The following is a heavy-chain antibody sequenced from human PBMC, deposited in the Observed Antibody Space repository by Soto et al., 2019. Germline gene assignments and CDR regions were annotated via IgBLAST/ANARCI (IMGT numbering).Heavy chain of an antibody. V-gene: IGHV4-30-4*01. Sequence: QVQLQESGPGLVEPSQTLSLTCSVSGDSINNDNYYWIWLRQPTGQGLEWDVHICNSGSDDSNPSLQRRPIVSVDPSSPQFSLILRSGTVADLAVYFWVGGYTLTYYYPTSRDFLDSWGQGILVTGSS. CDR3: VGGYTLTYYYPTSRDFLDS. D-gene: IGHD3-10*01. CDR1: GDSINNDNYY. CDR2: ICNSGSD. J-gene: IGHJ4*02.